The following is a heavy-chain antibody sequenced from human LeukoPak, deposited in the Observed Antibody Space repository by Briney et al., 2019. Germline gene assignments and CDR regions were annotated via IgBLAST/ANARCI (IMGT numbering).Heavy chain of an antibody. CDR2: IYYSGST. J-gene: IGHJ3*02. V-gene: IGHV4-59*08. CDR1: GGSISSYY. CDR3: ARHCCSGPAKRVFDI. Sequence: SETLSLTCTVSGGSISSYYWSWIRQPPGKGLEWIGYIYYSGSTNYNPSLKSRVTISVDTSKNQFSLRLGSVTAADTAVYHCARHCCSGPAKRVFDIWGQGTMVTVSS. D-gene: IGHD2-15*01.